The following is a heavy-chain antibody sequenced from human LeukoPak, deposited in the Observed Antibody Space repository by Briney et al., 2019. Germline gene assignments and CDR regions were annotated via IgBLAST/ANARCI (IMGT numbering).Heavy chain of an antibody. CDR1: GGSIDSNHYY. Sequence: SETLSLTCIVSGGSIDSNHYYWGWVRQPPGKGLEWIASISYLGTTYYSPSLKSRVIKSIDTSRNQFSLKLTSVTAADTAMYFCARQKLDVRAFFDYWGQGILVT. V-gene: IGHV4-39*01. CDR2: ISYLGTT. D-gene: IGHD1-7*01. J-gene: IGHJ4*02. CDR3: ARQKLDVRAFFDY.